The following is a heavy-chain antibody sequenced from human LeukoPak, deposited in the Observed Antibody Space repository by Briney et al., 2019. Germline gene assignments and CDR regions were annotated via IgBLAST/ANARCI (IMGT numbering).Heavy chain of an antibody. D-gene: IGHD4-11*01. Sequence: GGSLRLSCAASGFTFSSSEMNWVRQAPGKGLEWVSYISSSGSTIYYADSVKGRFTISRDNAKNSLYLQMNSLRAEDTAVYYCVGESNSPIWGQGTMVTVSP. J-gene: IGHJ3*02. CDR1: GFTFSSSE. V-gene: IGHV3-48*03. CDR2: ISSSGSTI. CDR3: VGESNSPI.